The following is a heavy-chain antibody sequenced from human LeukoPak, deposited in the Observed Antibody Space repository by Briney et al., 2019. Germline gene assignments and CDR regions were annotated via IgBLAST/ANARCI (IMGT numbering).Heavy chain of an antibody. V-gene: IGHV1-2*02. CDR3: ARFRPDTLDY. D-gene: IGHD5-18*01. J-gene: IGHJ4*02. CDR2: IHPNSGAT. CDR1: GYTFTGYY. Sequence: ASVKVSCKASGYTFTGYYMHWVRQAPGQGLEWMGWIHPNSGATHHAQKFQGRVTMARDMSISTAYMELSRLSSDDTAVYYCARFRPDTLDYWGQGTLVTVSS.